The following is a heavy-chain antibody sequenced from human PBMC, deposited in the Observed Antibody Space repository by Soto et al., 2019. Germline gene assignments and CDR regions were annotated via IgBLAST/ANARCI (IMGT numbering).Heavy chain of an antibody. J-gene: IGHJ4*02. V-gene: IGHV3-15*07. CDR1: GFTFSNAW. D-gene: IGHD3-22*01. CDR2: IKSKTDGGTT. CDR3: TTLYYYDSSGYYYDY. Sequence: EVQLVESGGGLVKPGGSLRLSCAASGFTFSNAWMNWVRQAPGKGLEWVGRIKSKTDGGTTDYAAPVKGRFTISRDDSKNTLYLQMHSLKSEDTAVYYCTTLYYYDSSGYYYDYWGQGTLVTVSS.